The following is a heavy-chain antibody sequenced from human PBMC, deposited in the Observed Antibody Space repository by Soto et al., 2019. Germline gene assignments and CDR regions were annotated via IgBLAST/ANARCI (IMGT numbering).Heavy chain of an antibody. CDR2: ISHSGST. V-gene: IGHV4-59*12. CDR1: GGSISSYY. J-gene: IGHJ6*02. D-gene: IGHD6-19*01. Sequence: PSETLSLTCTVSGGSISSYYWSWIRQSPGKGLEWIGYISHSGSTKYNPSLKRRVTISVDTSKNQFSLQLKSVTAADTALYYCARFSGSYYYAMDVWGQGSTVTVSS. CDR3: ARFSGSYYYAMDV.